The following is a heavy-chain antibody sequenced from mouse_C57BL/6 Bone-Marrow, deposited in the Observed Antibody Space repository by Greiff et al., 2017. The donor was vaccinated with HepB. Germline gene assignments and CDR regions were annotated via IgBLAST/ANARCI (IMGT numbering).Heavy chain of an antibody. CDR1: GFTFSSYG. J-gene: IGHJ2*01. CDR3: ARHSYYGSSTYYFDY. V-gene: IGHV5-6*01. CDR2: ISSGGSYT. Sequence: EVQLVESGGDLVKPGGSLKLSCAASGFTFSSYGMSWVRQTPDKRLEWVATISSGGSYTYYPDSVKGRFTISRDNAKNTLYLQMSSLKSEDTAMYYCARHSYYGSSTYYFDYWGQGTTLTVSS. D-gene: IGHD1-1*01.